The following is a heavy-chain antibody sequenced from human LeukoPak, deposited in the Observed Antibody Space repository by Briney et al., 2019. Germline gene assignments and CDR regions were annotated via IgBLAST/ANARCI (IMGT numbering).Heavy chain of an antibody. CDR1: GFTFSSYG. CDR3: ARRGAVAGTGDY. CDR2: ITSSSSSI. J-gene: IGHJ4*02. D-gene: IGHD6-19*01. Sequence: GGSLRLSCAACGFTFSSYGMNWVRQAPGKGLEWVSSITSSSSSIYYTDSVKGRFTISRDNAKNSLYLQMNSLRAEDTAVYYCARRGAVAGTGDYWGQGTLVTVSS. V-gene: IGHV3-21*01.